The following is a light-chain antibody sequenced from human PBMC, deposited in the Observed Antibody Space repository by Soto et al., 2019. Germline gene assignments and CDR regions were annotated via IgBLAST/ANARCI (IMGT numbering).Light chain of an antibody. CDR3: SSYGSTSTRYV. V-gene: IGLV2-14*01. J-gene: IGLJ1*01. CDR1: SSDVGGYNY. Sequence: QSALTQPASVSGSPGQSITISCTGTSSDVGGYNYVSWYQQHPGKAPKLMIYEVSNQPSGVSNRFSGSKSGNTASLTISGLQAEDEADYFCSSYGSTSTRYVFGTGTKLTVL. CDR2: EVS.